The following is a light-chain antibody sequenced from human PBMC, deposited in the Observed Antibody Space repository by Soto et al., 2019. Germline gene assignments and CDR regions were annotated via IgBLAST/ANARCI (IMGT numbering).Light chain of an antibody. CDR1: QSISSSY. V-gene: IGKV3-20*01. CDR3: QFFGSSRYT. J-gene: IGKJ2*01. Sequence: EIVLTQSPGTLSLSPGERATLACRASQSISSSYLAWYQQKPGQAHRLLIYGASSRATGIPDRFSGSGSGTDFTLTISRLEPEDFEVYYCQFFGSSRYTFGQGTKLEIK. CDR2: GAS.